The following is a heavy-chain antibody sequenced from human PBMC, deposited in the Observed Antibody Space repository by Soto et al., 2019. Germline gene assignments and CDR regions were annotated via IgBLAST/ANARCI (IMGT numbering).Heavy chain of an antibody. D-gene: IGHD3-16*01. CDR2: INPDSGGT. CDR3: ARGYVGPNNCFDP. V-gene: IGHV1-2*04. CDR1: GYTFTGYY. Sequence: QVQLVQSGAEVKKPGASVKVSCKASGYTFTGYYIHWVRQAPGQGLEWMGCINPDSGGTNYAQKFQGWVTMTRDTSTSTAYMELNRLRSDDTAVYYCARGYVGPNNCFDPWGQGTLVTVSS. J-gene: IGHJ5*02.